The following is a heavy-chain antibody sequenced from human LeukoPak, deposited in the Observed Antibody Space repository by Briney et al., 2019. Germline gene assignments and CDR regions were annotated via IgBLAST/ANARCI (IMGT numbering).Heavy chain of an antibody. J-gene: IGHJ4*02. CDR3: ARECCNWNDCLFDY. V-gene: IGHV3-21*01. CDR2: ISSSSSYI. D-gene: IGHD1-20*01. CDR1: GFTFSNHA. Sequence: GGSLRLSCEASGFTFSNHAMSWVRQAPGKGLEWVSSISSSSSYIYYADSVKGRFTISRDNAKNSLYLQMNSLRAEDTAVYYCARECCNWNDCLFDYWGQGTLVTVSS.